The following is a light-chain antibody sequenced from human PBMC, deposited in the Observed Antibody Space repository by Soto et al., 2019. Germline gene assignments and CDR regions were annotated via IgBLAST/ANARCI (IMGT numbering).Light chain of an antibody. CDR3: CSYAGSRV. J-gene: IGLJ1*01. Sequence: QSALTQPASVSGSPGQSITISCTGTSSDVGSYNLVSWYQQHPGKAPKLMIYEVSKRPSGVSNRFSGSKSGNTASLTISGLQAEDEADYYCCSYAGSRVFGTATKLTVL. V-gene: IGLV2-23*02. CDR2: EVS. CDR1: SSDVGSYNL.